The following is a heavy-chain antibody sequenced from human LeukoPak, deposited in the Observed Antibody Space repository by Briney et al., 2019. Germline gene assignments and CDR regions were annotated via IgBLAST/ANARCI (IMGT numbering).Heavy chain of an antibody. D-gene: IGHD6-19*01. V-gene: IGHV4-59*01. J-gene: IGHJ4*02. Sequence: SETLPLTCALSGGSIKNYYWSWIRQPLGKGLEWIGYVYYTGTTSYNPSLKSRVTISVETSKNQFSLTLNSVTAADTAVYYCARFSSSGSFDYWGQGTLVTVSS. CDR1: GGSIKNYY. CDR3: ARFSSSGSFDY. CDR2: VYYTGTT.